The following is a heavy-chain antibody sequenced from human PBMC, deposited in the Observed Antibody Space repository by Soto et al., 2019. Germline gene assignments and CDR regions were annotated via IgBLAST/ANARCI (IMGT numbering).Heavy chain of an antibody. V-gene: IGHV1-69*13. J-gene: IGHJ4*02. CDR3: AGGRDQPPVGLYFES. D-gene: IGHD1-26*01. CDR2: IIPMFGTP. Sequence: ASVKVSCKASGGAFTDYIFDWVRQAPGQGLEWMGGIIPMFGTPKYAQKFQHRVTISADVSTGTAYMELTRLRFDDTAVYYCAGGRDQPPVGLYFESWGEGTRVTVS. CDR1: GGAFTDYI.